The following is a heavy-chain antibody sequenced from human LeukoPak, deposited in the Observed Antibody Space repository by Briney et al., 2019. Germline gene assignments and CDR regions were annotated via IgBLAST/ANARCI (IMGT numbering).Heavy chain of an antibody. CDR3: ARDAYYYDSSGYT. CDR2: INPNSGGT. Sequence: ASVKVSCKTTGHNLSVYHVHWVRQAPGQGLEWMGWINPNSGGTNYAQKFQGRVTMTRDTSISTAYMELSRLRSDDTAVYYCARDAYYYDSSGYTWGQGTLVTVSS. CDR1: GHNLSVYH. D-gene: IGHD3-22*01. V-gene: IGHV1-2*02. J-gene: IGHJ5*02.